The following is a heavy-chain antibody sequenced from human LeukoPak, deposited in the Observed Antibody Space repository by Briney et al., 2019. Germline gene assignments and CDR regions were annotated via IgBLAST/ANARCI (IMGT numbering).Heavy chain of an antibody. V-gene: IGHV3-21*01. CDR1: GFTFSSYS. J-gene: IGHJ4*02. CDR3: AKDLSRDGYNAAFDY. D-gene: IGHD5-24*01. CDR2: ISSSSSYI. Sequence: GGSLRLSCAASGFTFSSYSMNWVRQAPGKGLEWVSSISSSSSYIYYADSVKGRFTISRDNAKNSLYLQMNSLRAEDTAVYYCAKDLSRDGYNAAFDYWGQGTLVTVSS.